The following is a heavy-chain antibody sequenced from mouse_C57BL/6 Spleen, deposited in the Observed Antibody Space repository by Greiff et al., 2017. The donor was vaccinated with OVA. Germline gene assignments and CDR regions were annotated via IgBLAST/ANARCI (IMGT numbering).Heavy chain of an antibody. CDR2: IDPSDSET. V-gene: IGHV1-52*01. CDR3: AREITGTYYFDY. J-gene: IGHJ2*01. CDR1: GYTFTSYW. D-gene: IGHD4-1*01. Sequence: QVQLQQPGAELVRPGSSVKLSCKASGYTFTSYWMHWVKQRPIQGLEWIGNIDPSDSETHYNQKFKDKATLTVDKSSSTAYMQLSSLTSEDSAVYYGAREITGTYYFDYWGQGTTLTVSS.